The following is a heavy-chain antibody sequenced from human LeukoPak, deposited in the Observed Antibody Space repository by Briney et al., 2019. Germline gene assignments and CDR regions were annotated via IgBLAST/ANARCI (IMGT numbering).Heavy chain of an antibody. D-gene: IGHD5-12*01. CDR2: IRYDGSKK. V-gene: IGHV3-30*02. Sequence: GGSLRLSCAASGFIFSSYGMHWVRQAPGKGLEWVAFIRYDGSKKYYADSVKGRFTISRDNSKNTLYLQINSLRAEDTAVYYCAKDPRSYIVTTMLFQYWGQGTLVTVSS. CDR1: GFIFSSYG. J-gene: IGHJ4*02. CDR3: AKDPRSYIVTTMLFQY.